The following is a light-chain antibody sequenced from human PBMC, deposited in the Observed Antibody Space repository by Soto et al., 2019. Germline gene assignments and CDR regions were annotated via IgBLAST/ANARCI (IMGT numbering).Light chain of an antibody. J-gene: IGKJ1*01. Sequence: DIQMTQSPSTLSASVGDIVTITCRASQSISSWLAWYQQKPGKAPKLLIYTASNLEGGVPSRFSGSGSGTEFTLTISSLQPDDFATYYCQQYNSAWTFGQGTKVDIK. CDR1: QSISSW. CDR2: TAS. V-gene: IGKV1-5*03. CDR3: QQYNSAWT.